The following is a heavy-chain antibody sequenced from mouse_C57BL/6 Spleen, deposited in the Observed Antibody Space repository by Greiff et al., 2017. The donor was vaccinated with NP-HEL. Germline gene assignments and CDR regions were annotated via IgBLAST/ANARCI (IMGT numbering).Heavy chain of an antibody. CDR3: ARRGDYDDGFAY. Sequence: EVQLQESGPELVKPGASVKMPCKASGYTFTDYNMHWVKQSHGKSLEWIGYINPNNGGTSYNQKFKGKATLTVNKSSSTAYMELRSLTSEDSAVYYCARRGDYDDGFAYWGQGTLVTVSA. CDR2: INPNNGGT. CDR1: GYTFTDYN. V-gene: IGHV1-22*01. D-gene: IGHD2-4*01. J-gene: IGHJ3*01.